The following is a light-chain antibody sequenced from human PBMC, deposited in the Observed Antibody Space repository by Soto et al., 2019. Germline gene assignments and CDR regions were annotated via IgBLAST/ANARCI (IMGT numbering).Light chain of an antibody. V-gene: IGKV3-11*01. CDR3: QQRSNCPPTSN. CDR1: QSVSSY. J-gene: IGKJ5*01. Sequence: EIVLTQSPATLSLSPGERATLSCRASQSVSSYLAWYQQKPGQAPRLLSYDASNSATGIPARFSGSGSGTDFTLTISSLEPEDFAVYYCQQRSNCPPTSNFGQGTRLEIK. CDR2: DAS.